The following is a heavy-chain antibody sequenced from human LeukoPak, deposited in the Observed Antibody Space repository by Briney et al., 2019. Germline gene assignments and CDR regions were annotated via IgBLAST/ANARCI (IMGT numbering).Heavy chain of an antibody. CDR3: SKCGVSSGDY. D-gene: IGHD6-25*01. CDR1: GFTFSSYA. Sequence: PGGSLRLSCAASGFTFSSYAMSWVRQAPGKGLEWVSAISGSGSSTYYADSVQGRFTISRDNSKNTLYLQMNSLRAEDTAVYYCSKCGVSSGDYWGQGALVTVSS. V-gene: IGHV3-23*01. J-gene: IGHJ4*02. CDR2: ISGSGSST.